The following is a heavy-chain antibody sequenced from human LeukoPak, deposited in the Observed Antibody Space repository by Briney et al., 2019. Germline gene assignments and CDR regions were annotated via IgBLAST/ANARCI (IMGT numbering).Heavy chain of an antibody. J-gene: IGHJ4*02. CDR1: GGTFSSYA. D-gene: IGHD3-22*01. CDR3: ASYYDSSGYPPYYFDY. V-gene: IGHV1-69*13. Sequence: SVKVSCKASGGTFSSYAISWVRQAPGQGLEWMGGIIPIFGTANYAQKFQGRVTITADESTSTAYMELSSLRSGDTAVYYCASYYDSSGYPPYYFDYWGQGTLVTVSS. CDR2: IIPIFGTA.